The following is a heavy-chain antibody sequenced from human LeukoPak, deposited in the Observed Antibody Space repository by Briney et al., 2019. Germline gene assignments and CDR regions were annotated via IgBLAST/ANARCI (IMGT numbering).Heavy chain of an antibody. CDR3: ARTPIFGVVITVVNACDI. V-gene: IGHV4-31*03. D-gene: IGHD3-3*01. CDR2: IYYSGST. CDR1: GGSISSGGYY. J-gene: IGHJ3*02. Sequence: PSETLSLTCTVSGGSISSGGYYWSWIRQHPGKGLEWIGYIYYSGSTYYNPSLKSRVTISVDTSKNQFSLKLSSVTAADTAVYYCARTPIFGVVITVVNACDIWGQGTMVTVSS.